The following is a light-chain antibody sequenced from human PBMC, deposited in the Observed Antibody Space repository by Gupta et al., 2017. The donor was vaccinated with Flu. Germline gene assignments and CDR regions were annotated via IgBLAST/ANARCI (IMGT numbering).Light chain of an antibody. V-gene: IGLV2-11*01. CDR1: SNDVGGYDR. Sequence: QSAPTQPRSVSGSPGQSVTISCTGTSNDVGGYDRVSWYKQRPGKAPKLILYDVTERPSGVPDRFSGSKSGNTASLTISGLQADEEADYYCSSHAGRGTWVFGTGTTVTVL. J-gene: IGLJ1*01. CDR3: SSHAGRGTWV. CDR2: DVT.